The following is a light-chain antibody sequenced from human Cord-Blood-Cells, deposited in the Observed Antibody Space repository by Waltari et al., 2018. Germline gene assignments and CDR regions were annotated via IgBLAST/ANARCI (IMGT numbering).Light chain of an antibody. J-gene: IGKJ4*01. Sequence: EIMMTQSPATLSVSPGERANLSCRASQSVSSNLAWYQQKPGQAPRLLIYGASTRATGIPARFSGSGSGTEFTLTISSLQSEDFAVYYCQQYNNWPLTFGGGTKVEIK. CDR3: QQYNNWPLT. CDR1: QSVSSN. CDR2: GAS. V-gene: IGKV3-15*01.